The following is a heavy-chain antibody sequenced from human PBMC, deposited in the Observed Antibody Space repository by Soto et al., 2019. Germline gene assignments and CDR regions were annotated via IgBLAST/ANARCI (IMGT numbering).Heavy chain of an antibody. Sequence: EVQLLESGGDLVQPGGSLRLSCVTSGFSFSTFAMGWFRRAPGKGLEWVSAIRPSGGRTYYAASVRGRFSISRDDSKNTLYLQMNSLGAEDTAVYFCAREAEGTRGWYTADHLGQGTLVIVSS. CDR2: IRPSGGRT. D-gene: IGHD6-19*01. J-gene: IGHJ4*02. CDR1: GFSFSTFA. V-gene: IGHV3-23*01. CDR3: AREAEGTRGWYTADH.